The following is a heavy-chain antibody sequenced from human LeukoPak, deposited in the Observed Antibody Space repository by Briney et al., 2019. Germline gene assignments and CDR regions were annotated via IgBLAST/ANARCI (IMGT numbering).Heavy chain of an antibody. Sequence: PGGSLRLSCAASGFTFSSYSMNWVRQAPVKGLEWVSSISSSSSYIYYADSVKGRFTISRDNAKNSLYLQMNSLRAEDTAVYYCARNPYYGDSGFDYWGQGTLVTVSS. CDR2: ISSSSSYI. CDR1: GFTFSSYS. CDR3: ARNPYYGDSGFDY. J-gene: IGHJ4*02. V-gene: IGHV3-21*01. D-gene: IGHD4-17*01.